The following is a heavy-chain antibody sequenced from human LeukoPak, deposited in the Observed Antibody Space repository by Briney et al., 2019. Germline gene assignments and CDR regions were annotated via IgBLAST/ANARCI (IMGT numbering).Heavy chain of an antibody. CDR2: INHSGST. Sequence: PSETLSLTCAVYGGSFSGYYWSWIRQPPGKGLEWIGEINHSGSTDYNPSLKSRVTISVDTSKNQFSLKLSSVTAADTAVYYCARHPRHGIVVVPAAIGWFDPWGQGTLVTVSS. V-gene: IGHV4-34*01. D-gene: IGHD2-2*01. CDR3: ARHPRHGIVVVPAAIGWFDP. J-gene: IGHJ5*02. CDR1: GGSFSGYY.